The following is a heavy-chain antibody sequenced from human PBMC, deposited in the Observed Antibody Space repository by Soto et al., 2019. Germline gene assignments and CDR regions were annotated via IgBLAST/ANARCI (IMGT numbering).Heavy chain of an antibody. D-gene: IGHD5-12*01. CDR1: GYTFTFYG. V-gene: IGHV1-18*01. Sequence: SVKASCKAPGYTFTFYGISLVRQAPGQGLEWMGWISPYSGHTNHAQKFKGRFTMTTDDSTSTAYMELTSLRSDDTAVYYCARRGGSDPYGMDVWGQGTTVTVSS. CDR3: ARRGGSDPYGMDV. CDR2: ISPYSGHT. J-gene: IGHJ6*02.